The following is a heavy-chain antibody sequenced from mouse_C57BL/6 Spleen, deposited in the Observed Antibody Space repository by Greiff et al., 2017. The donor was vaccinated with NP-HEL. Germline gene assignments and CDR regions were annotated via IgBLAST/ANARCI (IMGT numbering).Heavy chain of an antibody. CDR1: GYTFTDHT. Sequence: QVQLKESDAELVKPGASVKISCKVSGYTFTDHTIHWMKQRPEQGLEWIGYIYPRDGSTKYNEKFKGKATLTADKSSSTAYMQLNSLTSEDSAVYFCASPDSSGYDYYAMDYWGQGTSVTVSS. J-gene: IGHJ4*01. D-gene: IGHD3-2*02. CDR2: IYPRDGST. CDR3: ASPDSSGYDYYAMDY. V-gene: IGHV1-78*01.